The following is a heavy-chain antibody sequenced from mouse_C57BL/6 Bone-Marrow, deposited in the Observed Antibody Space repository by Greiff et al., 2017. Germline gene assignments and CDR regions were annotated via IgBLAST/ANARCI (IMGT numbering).Heavy chain of an antibody. V-gene: IGHV1-80*01. D-gene: IGHD2-4*01. J-gene: IGHJ3*01. CDR2: IYPGDGDT. CDR1: GYAFSSYW. Sequence: VKVVESGAELVKPGASVKISCKASGYAFSSYWMNWVKQRPGKGLEWIGQIYPGDGDTNYNGKFKGKATLTADKSSSTAYMQLSSLTSEDSAVYFCARSHYDWFAYWGQGTLVTVSA. CDR3: ARSHYDWFAY.